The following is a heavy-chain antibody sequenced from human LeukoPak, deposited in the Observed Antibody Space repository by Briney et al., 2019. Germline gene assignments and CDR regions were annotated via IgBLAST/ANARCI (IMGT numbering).Heavy chain of an antibody. D-gene: IGHD3-10*01. CDR1: GYTFTIYY. V-gene: IGHV1-46*01. CDR2: INPSGGST. Sequence: ASVTVSCKASGYTFTIYYMHWVRQAPGQGLEWMGIINPSGGSTSYAQRFQGRVTMTRDTSTSTVYMELRSLRSEDTAVYYCARDHEYYYGSGSYYPGGCDYWGQGTLVTVSS. J-gene: IGHJ4*02. CDR3: ARDHEYYYGSGSYYPGGCDY.